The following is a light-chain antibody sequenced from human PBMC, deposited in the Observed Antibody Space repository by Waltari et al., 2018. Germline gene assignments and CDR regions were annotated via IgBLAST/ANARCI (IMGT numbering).Light chain of an antibody. J-gene: IGKJ2*01. Sequence: DIVMTQSPDSLAVSLGEGATVNCKSSQTVFYSSTNKNYLAWYQQKQGQPPKLLLYWASTRESGVPDRFSGSGSETDFTLTISSLQAEDVAVYHCQQYYSTPPTFGQGTKLEI. V-gene: IGKV4-1*01. CDR1: QTVFYSSTNKNY. CDR3: QQYYSTPPT. CDR2: WAS.